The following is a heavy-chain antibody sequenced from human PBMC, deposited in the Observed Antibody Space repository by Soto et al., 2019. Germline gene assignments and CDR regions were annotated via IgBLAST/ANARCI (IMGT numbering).Heavy chain of an antibody. CDR1: GFTFSSYW. D-gene: IGHD2-2*01. Sequence: GGSLRLSCAASGFTFSSYWMQWVRQAPGKGLVWVSRINSDGSSTSYADPVKGRFTISRDNAKNTLYLQMNSLRAEDTAVYYCARDRQLPYYYYYGMDVWGQGTTVTVSS. V-gene: IGHV3-74*01. CDR2: INSDGSST. J-gene: IGHJ6*02. CDR3: ARDRQLPYYYYYGMDV.